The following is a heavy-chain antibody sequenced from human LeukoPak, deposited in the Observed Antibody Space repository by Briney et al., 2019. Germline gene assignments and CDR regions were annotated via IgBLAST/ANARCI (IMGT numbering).Heavy chain of an antibody. D-gene: IGHD1-26*01. CDR1: GFTFSRYE. Sequence: GGSLRLSCAASGFTFSRYEMNWVSQAPGKWLEWVSYISSSGSTIYYADSVKGRFTISRDNAKNSLYLQMNSLRAEDTAVYYCARGTYIVGLPDAFDIWGQGTMVTVSS. CDR3: ARGTYIVGLPDAFDI. CDR2: ISSSGSTI. J-gene: IGHJ3*02. V-gene: IGHV3-48*03.